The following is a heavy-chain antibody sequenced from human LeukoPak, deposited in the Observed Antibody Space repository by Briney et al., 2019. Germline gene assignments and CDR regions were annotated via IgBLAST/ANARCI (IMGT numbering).Heavy chain of an antibody. D-gene: IGHD3-10*02. V-gene: IGHV3-48*03. J-gene: IGHJ6*04. CDR1: GFTFSSYE. Sequence: GGSLRLSCAASGFTFSSYEMNWVRQAPGKGLEWGSYISSSGSTIYYADSVKGGFTISRENAKKTLYLQMNSLRAEDAAVYYCAELGITMIGGVWGKGTTVTISS. CDR3: AELGITMIGGV. CDR2: ISSSGSTI.